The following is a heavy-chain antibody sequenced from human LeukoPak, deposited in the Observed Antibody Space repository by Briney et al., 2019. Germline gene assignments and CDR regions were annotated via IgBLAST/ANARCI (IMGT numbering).Heavy chain of an antibody. CDR2: INPNSGGT. Sequence: ASVKVSCKASGYTFTSYDINWVRQAPGQGLEWMGWINPNSGGTNYAQKFQGWVTMTRDTSISTAYMELSRLRSDDTAVYYCARVYGGYYSSWGQGTLVTVSS. CDR1: GYTFTSYD. D-gene: IGHD3-22*01. J-gene: IGHJ5*02. V-gene: IGHV1-2*04. CDR3: ARVYGGYYSS.